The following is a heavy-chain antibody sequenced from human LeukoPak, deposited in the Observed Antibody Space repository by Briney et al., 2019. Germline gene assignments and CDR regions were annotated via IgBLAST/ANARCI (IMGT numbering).Heavy chain of an antibody. V-gene: IGHV3-21*01. CDR3: AREVRGVTVFDP. D-gene: IGHD3-10*01. J-gene: IGHJ5*02. Sequence: KSGGSLRLSCAASGFTFSSYSMNWVRQAPGKGLEWVSSISSSSSYIYYADSVKGRSTISRDNAKNSLYLQMNSLRAEDTAVYYCAREVRGVTVFDPWGQGTLVTVSS. CDR1: GFTFSSYS. CDR2: ISSSSSYI.